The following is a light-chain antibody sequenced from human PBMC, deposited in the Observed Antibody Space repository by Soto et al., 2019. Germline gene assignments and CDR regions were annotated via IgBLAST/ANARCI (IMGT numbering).Light chain of an antibody. CDR1: QGISNY. CDR3: QKYNSDTLP. Sequence: DSQMTQSPSSLSASVGDRVTITCRASQGISNYLAWYQQKPGKVPKLLICAASTLQSGVPSRFSGSGSGTEFTLTISSLQPEDVATYYWQKYNSDTLPVGGGTKVEIQ. CDR2: AAS. J-gene: IGKJ4*01. V-gene: IGKV1-27*01.